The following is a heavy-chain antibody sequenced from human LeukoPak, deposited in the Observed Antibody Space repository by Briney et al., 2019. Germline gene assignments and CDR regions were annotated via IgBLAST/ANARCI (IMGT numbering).Heavy chain of an antibody. CDR1: VGSFSRAGYY. D-gene: IGHD3-9*01. J-gene: IGHJ4*02. CDR2: TSYSEGT. V-gene: IGHV4-31*03. CDR3: AAADWESFDFCY. Sequence: SETLSLTCTVSVGSFSRAGYYWNWGRQHPGKGLEWIGFTSYSEGTYYNPSLMSRITISVCISQNQFSLKMTDVPAPAPAVHLCAAADWESFDFCYRGQGALVAVSS.